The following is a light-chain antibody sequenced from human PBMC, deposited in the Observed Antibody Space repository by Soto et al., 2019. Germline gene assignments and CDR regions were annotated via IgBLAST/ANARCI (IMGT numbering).Light chain of an antibody. CDR3: SSYTSSSPQD. J-gene: IGLJ1*01. V-gene: IGLV2-14*01. CDR2: DVS. CDR1: SSDVGGYNY. Sequence: QSALTQPASVSGSPGQSITISCTGTSSDVGGYNYVSWYQQHPGKAPKLMIYDVSNRPSGVSNRFSGSKSGNTASLTISGLQAEDEADYYCSSYTSSSPQDFGTGTKVTVL.